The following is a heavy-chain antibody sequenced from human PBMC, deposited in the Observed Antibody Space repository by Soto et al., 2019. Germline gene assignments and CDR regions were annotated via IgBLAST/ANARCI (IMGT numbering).Heavy chain of an antibody. CDR3: ARDVAGITGTTNYGMDV. D-gene: IGHD1-7*01. V-gene: IGHV1-2*04. Sequence: ASVKVSCKASGYTFTGYYMHWVRQAPGQGLEWMGWINPNSGGTNYAQKFQGWVTMTRDTSISTAYMELSRLRSDDTAVYYCARDVAGITGTTNYGMDVWGQGTTVTVSS. CDR1: GYTFTGYY. CDR2: INPNSGGT. J-gene: IGHJ6*02.